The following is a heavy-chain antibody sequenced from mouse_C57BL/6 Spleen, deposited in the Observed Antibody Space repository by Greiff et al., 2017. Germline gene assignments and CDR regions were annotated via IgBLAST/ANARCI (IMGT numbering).Heavy chain of an antibody. CDR2: IRNKPNNHEI. CDR1: GFTFSDAW. D-gene: IGHD2-4*01. Sequence: EVQRVESGGGLVQPGGSMKLSCAASGFTFSDAWMDWVRQSPEKGLEWVAEIRNKPNNHEIYYAESLKGRLTISRDDSKSRVYVQMNSLRAEDTGIYYGTPYYDYDENYAMDYWGQGSSVTGSS. J-gene: IGHJ4*01. V-gene: IGHV6-6*01. CDR3: TPYYDYDENYAMDY.